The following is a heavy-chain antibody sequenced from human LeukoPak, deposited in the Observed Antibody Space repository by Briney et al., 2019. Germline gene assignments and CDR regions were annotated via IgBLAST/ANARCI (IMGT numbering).Heavy chain of an antibody. CDR2: IIPIFGTA. CDR3: ARDLGYSYGYLHPFDY. Sequence: SVKVSCKASGGTFSSYAISWVRQAPGQGLEWMGRIIPIFGTANYAQKFQGRVTITTDESTSTAYMELSSLRSEDTAVYYCARDLGYSYGYLHPFDYWGQGTQVTVSS. V-gene: IGHV1-69*05. CDR1: GGTFSSYA. D-gene: IGHD5-18*01. J-gene: IGHJ4*02.